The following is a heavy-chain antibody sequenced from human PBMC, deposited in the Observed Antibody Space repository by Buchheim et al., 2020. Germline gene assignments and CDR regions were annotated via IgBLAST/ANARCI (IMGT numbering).Heavy chain of an antibody. CDR3: AREDYFHFEY. CDR2: IKPDGSDK. J-gene: IGHJ4*02. D-gene: IGHD3-10*01. CDR1: GFTFRNSW. V-gene: IGHV3-7*01. Sequence: EVQLVESGGDLVQPGWSLRLSCGASGFTFRNSWMSWVRQSPGKRLEWVATIKPDGSDKYYVDSVKGRFTISRDNAKNSLYLQFNSLRAEDTAVYFCAREDYFHFEYWGRGTL.